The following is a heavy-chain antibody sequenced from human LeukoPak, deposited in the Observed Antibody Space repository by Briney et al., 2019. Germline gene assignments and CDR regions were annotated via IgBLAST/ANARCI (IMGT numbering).Heavy chain of an antibody. CDR3: TFLIREPQH. CDR1: GFTLSQYY. CDR2: IKSDGSDR. D-gene: IGHD1-26*01. V-gene: IGHV3-7*01. J-gene: IGHJ1*01. Sequence: PGVSLRLFCAVSGFTLSQYYMGWVRQAPGKGLEWVAIIKSDGSDRRYVDSVKGRFTISRDNAKNSLYLQMSSLTAEDTAIYCCTFLIREPQHWGQGTLVTVSS.